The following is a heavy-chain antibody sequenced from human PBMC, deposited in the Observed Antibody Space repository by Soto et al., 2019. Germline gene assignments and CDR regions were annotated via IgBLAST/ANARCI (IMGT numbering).Heavy chain of an antibody. D-gene: IGHD1-26*01. Sequence: SETLSLTCSVSGGSINSDDSFWGWVRQSPGKGLEWIGSLYYGGSTFYNPSLKSRVTISLDTSKNQFSLRLTSVTAADTAIYDCARQLPVGATSWFDPWGQGTLVTVS. J-gene: IGHJ5*02. CDR3: ARQLPVGATSWFDP. V-gene: IGHV4-39*01. CDR2: LYYGGST. CDR1: GGSINSDDSF.